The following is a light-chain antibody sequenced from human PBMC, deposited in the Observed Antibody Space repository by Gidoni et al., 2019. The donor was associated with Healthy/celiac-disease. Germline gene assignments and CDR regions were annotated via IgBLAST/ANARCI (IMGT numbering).Light chain of an antibody. CDR3: QQYNNWRT. Sequence: IVITQSPATLSVSPGARDTLSCRASQSVSSNLAWYQQKPGQAPRLLIYGASTRATGIPARFSGSGSGTEFTLTISGLQSEDFAVYYCQQYNNWRTFGQXTKVEIK. CDR1: QSVSSN. V-gene: IGKV3-15*01. CDR2: GAS. J-gene: IGKJ1*01.